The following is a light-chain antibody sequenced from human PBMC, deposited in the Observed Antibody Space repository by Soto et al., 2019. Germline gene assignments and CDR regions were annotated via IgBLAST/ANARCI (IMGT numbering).Light chain of an antibody. CDR3: QHYGGTPPKIT. J-gene: IGKJ5*01. CDR1: QSVSYNY. Sequence: EIVLTQSPGTLSLSPGESATLSCRASQSVSYNYLAWYQQRPGQAPRLLIYDAFNRAAGIPDNFSGSGSGADFSLTIRRLEPEDFAVYYCQHYGGTPPKITFGQGIRLEIK. V-gene: IGKV3-20*01. CDR2: DAF.